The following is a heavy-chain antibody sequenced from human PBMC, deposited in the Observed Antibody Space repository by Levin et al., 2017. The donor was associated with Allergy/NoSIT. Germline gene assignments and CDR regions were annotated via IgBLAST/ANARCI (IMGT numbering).Heavy chain of an antibody. J-gene: IGHJ4*02. CDR1: GYTFTGYY. V-gene: IGHV1-2*06. D-gene: IGHD3-3*01. CDR2: INPNSGGT. Sequence: ASVKVSCKASGYTFTGYYMHWVRQAPGQGLEWMGRINPNSGGTNYAQKFQGRVTMTRDTSISTAYMELSRLRSDDTAVYYCARDPDYDFWSGPLNYWGQGTLVTVSS. CDR3: ARDPDYDFWSGPLNY.